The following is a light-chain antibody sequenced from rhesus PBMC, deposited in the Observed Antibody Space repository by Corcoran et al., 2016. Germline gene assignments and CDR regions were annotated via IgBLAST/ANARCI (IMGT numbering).Light chain of an antibody. CDR2: KSS. CDR3: QQYSSSPYS. V-gene: IGKV1-74*01. J-gene: IGKJ2*01. Sequence: IQVTQSPSSLSASVGDRVTITCRKSENVKNHLNWYQQKPGNAPTLLINKSSTLQSGVPSRYSGSGSGTDYTFTISSLHSEDVATYYCQQYSSSPYSFGQGTKVEIK. CDR1: ENVKNH.